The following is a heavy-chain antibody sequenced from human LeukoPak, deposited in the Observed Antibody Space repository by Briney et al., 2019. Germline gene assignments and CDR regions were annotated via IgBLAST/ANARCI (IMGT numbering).Heavy chain of an antibody. V-gene: IGHV1-2*02. CDR2: INPHTGAA. CDR1: GYTFIENY. Sequence: GASVKVSYKVSGYTFIENYIHWVRQAPGQGLEWMGLINPHTGAANYSQKFQGRVTMTRDTSISTAYMHLTRLKFDDTAVYYCARGKSGYSPWGQGTPVTVSS. D-gene: IGHD3-3*01. J-gene: IGHJ4*02. CDR3: ARGKSGYSP.